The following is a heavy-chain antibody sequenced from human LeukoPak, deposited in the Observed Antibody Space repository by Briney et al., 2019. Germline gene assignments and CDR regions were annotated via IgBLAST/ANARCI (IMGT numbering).Heavy chain of an antibody. Sequence: SETLSLTCTVSGGSISSYYWSWIRQPPGKGLEWIGYIYYSGSTNYNPSLKSRVTISVDTSKNQFSLKLSSVTAADTAVYCCARVCYGRGYYYYYMDVWGKGTTVTVSS. J-gene: IGHJ6*03. V-gene: IGHV4-59*01. CDR1: GGSISSYY. CDR3: ARVCYGRGYYYYYMDV. CDR2: IYYSGST. D-gene: IGHD2-2*01.